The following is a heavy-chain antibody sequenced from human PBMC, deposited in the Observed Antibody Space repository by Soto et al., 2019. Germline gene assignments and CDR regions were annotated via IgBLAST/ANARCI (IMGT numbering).Heavy chain of an antibody. CDR3: ARPPSDFWFDP. CDR2: IYYSGST. D-gene: IGHD2-21*02. Sequence: QLQLQESGPGLVKPSETLSLTCTVSGGSISSSSYFWGWIRQPPGKGLEWIGSIYYSGSTYYNPSLMSRVPVSVDTSKNPFSLKLRSVPAADAAVYYCARPPSDFWFDPWGQGSLVTVSS. J-gene: IGHJ5*02. V-gene: IGHV4-39*01. CDR1: GGSISSSSYF.